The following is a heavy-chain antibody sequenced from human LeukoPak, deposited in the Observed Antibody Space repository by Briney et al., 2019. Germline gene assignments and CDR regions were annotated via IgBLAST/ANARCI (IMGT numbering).Heavy chain of an antibody. CDR3: ARGLQETLAWLKALSAFDI. V-gene: IGHV1-18*01. D-gene: IGHD5-24*01. Sequence: ASVKVSCKASGYTFTSYGISWVRQAPGQGLEWMGWISAYNGNTNYAQKLQGRVTMSTDTSTSTGYMEVRSLRSDDTAVYYCARGLQETLAWLKALSAFDIWGQGTMVTVSS. CDR2: ISAYNGNT. J-gene: IGHJ3*02. CDR1: GYTFTSYG.